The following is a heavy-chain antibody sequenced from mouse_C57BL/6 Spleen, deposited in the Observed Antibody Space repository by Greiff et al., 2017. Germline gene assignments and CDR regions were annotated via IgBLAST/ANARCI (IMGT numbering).Heavy chain of an antibody. CDR3: AKRVDDYDGGFAY. CDR2: IWGVGCT. CDR1: GFSFTSYG. D-gene: IGHD2-4*01. Sequence: QVQLQQSGPGLVAPSQSLSITCTVSGFSFTSYGVSWVRQPPGKGLEWLGVIWGVGCTNSHSALISKLSISKDNAKSQVFLKLNSLQTDDTATYYCAKRVDDYDGGFAYWGQGTLVTVSA. J-gene: IGHJ3*01. V-gene: IGHV2-3*01.